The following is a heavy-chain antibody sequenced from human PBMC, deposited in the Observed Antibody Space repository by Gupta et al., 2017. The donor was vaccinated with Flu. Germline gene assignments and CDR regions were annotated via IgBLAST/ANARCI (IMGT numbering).Heavy chain of an antibody. Sequence: FTDYAINWVRQAPGQGLQWMGGVIPGSGPTVYAQRFQGRVSITADESTSTAYMERNSLTSDDTAFYFCARKGGGHCIGGDCYSFDVWGQGTLVTVSS. CDR3: ARKGGGHCIGGDCYSFDV. D-gene: IGHD2-21*01. CDR1: FTDYA. CDR2: VIPGSGPT. J-gene: IGHJ4*02. V-gene: IGHV1-69*01.